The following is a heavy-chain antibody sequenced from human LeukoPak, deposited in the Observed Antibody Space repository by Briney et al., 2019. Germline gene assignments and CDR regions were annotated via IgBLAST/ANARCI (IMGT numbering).Heavy chain of an antibody. D-gene: IGHD1-26*01. CDR1: GFTFSTYS. J-gene: IGHJ3*02. CDR3: AKSYSGNYNDAFGI. Sequence: GSLRLSCAASGFTFSTYSMNWVRQAPGKGLEWVSGIPGSGGNTYYADSVRGRFTISRDNSKNTLYLQMNSLRAEDTAVYYCAKSYSGNYNDAFGIWGQGTMVTVSS. CDR2: IPGSGGNT. V-gene: IGHV3-23*01.